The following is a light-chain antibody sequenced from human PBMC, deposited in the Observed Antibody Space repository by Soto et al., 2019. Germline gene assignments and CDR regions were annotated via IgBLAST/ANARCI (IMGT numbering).Light chain of an antibody. CDR2: GAS. CDR3: QQYGSSPGT. V-gene: IGKV3-20*01. CDR1: QSVSSSY. Sequence: EIVLTQSPGTLSLSPGERATLSCRASQSVSSSYLAWYQQKPGQAPRLLIYGASSSATGIPDRFSGSGSGTDITITISRLEPEDFAVYYCQQYGSSPGTFGQGTKVEIK. J-gene: IGKJ1*01.